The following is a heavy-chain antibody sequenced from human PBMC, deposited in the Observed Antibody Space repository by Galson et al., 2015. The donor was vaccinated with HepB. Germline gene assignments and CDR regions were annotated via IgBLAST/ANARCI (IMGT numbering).Heavy chain of an antibody. D-gene: IGHD3-16*02. CDR1: GYTFSDYA. CDR2: INAGNGNT. V-gene: IGHV1-3*01. J-gene: IGHJ4*02. CDR3: VRGHTVTFGGVFVVPVYFDC. Sequence: SVKVSCKASGYTFSDYATHWVRQAPGQGLEWLGWINAGNGNTKLAQKFEGRLSITRDTSASTAHMDLSSLRSEDTAVYSCVRGHTVTFGGVFVVPVYFDCWGLGTLVTVSS.